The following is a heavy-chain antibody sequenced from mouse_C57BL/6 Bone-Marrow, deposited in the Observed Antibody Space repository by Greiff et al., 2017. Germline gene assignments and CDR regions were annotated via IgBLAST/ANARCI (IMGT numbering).Heavy chain of an antibody. V-gene: IGHV14-4*01. CDR1: GFNIKDDY. D-gene: IGHD2-4*01. Sequence: EVKLEESGAELVRPGASVKLSCTASGFNIKDDYMHWVKQRPEQGLEWIGWIVPENGDTEYASKFQGKATITADTSSNTAYLQLSSLTSEDTAVYYCTAYDYDYFDYWGQGTTLTVSS. J-gene: IGHJ2*01. CDR2: IVPENGDT. CDR3: TAYDYDYFDY.